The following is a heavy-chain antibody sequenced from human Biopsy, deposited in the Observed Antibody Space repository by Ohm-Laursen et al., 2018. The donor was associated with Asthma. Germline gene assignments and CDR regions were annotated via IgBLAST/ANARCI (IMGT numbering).Heavy chain of an antibody. CDR2: IYHSGST. J-gene: IGHJ4*02. CDR1: GGSISSGGYS. V-gene: IGHV4-30-2*01. CDR3: ARVKDGYNFDY. Sequence: SQTLSLTCTVSGGSISSGGYSWGWIRQPPGKGLGWIGYIYHSGSTYYNPSLKSRVTISVDRSKNQFSLKLSSVTAADTAVYYCARVKDGYNFDYRGQGTLVTVST. D-gene: IGHD5-24*01.